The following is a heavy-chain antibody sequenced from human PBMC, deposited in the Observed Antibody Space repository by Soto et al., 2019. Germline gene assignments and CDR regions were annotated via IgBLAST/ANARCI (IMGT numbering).Heavy chain of an antibody. D-gene: IGHD3-10*01. CDR3: AKDYRITMVRGALY. V-gene: IGHV3-23*01. J-gene: IGHJ4*02. CDR1: GFTFSSYA. CDR2: ISGSGGST. Sequence: PGXSLRLSCAASGFTFSSYALSWFRQAPVKGLEWVSAISGSGGSTYYADSVKGRFTISRDNSKNTLYLQMNSLRAEDTAVYYCAKDYRITMVRGALYWGQGTLVTVSS.